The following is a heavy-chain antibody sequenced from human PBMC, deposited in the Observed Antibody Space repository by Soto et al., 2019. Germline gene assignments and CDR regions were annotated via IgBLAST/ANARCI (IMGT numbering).Heavy chain of an antibody. Sequence: SETLSLTCTVSGGSISSYYWSWIRQPPGKGLEWIGYIYYSGSTNYNPSLKSRVTISVDTSKNQFSLKLSSVTAADTAVYYCAGSGGGGVLESGGRGTRAPVS. CDR1: GGSISSYY. J-gene: IGHJ4*02. D-gene: IGHD2-15*01. V-gene: IGHV4-59*01. CDR3: AGSGGGGVLES. CDR2: IYYSGST.